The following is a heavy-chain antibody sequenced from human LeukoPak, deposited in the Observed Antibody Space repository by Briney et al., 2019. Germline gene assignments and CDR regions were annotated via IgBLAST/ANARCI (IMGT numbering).Heavy chain of an antibody. CDR2: INSDGSST. D-gene: IGHD4-23*01. V-gene: IGHV3-74*01. CDR3: ARDPSLVTYYFDY. CDR1: GFTFSSYW. J-gene: IGHJ4*02. Sequence: GGSLRLSCAASGFTFSSYWMHWVRQAPGKGLVWVSRINSDGSSTSYADSVKGRFTISRDNAKNSLYLQMNSLRAEDTAVDYCARDPSLVTYYFDYWGQGTLVTVSS.